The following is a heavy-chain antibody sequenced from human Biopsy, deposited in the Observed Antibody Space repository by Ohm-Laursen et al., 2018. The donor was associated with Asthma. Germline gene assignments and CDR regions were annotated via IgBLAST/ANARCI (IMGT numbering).Heavy chain of an antibody. CDR3: ARTFHFWSPYHAEHYQL. J-gene: IGHJ1*01. CDR1: GFTFGDYW. D-gene: IGHD3-3*02. Sequence: GSLRLSCAVSGFTFGDYWMSWVRQVPGKGLEWVANIKHDGSEKNHVDSLKGRFTISRDNAKNSLYLQMNSLRAEDTAVYYCARTFHFWSPYHAEHYQLWGQGTLVTVSS. CDR2: IKHDGSEK. V-gene: IGHV3-7*01.